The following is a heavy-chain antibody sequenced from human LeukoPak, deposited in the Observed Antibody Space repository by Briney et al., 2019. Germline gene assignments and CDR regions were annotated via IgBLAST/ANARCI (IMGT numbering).Heavy chain of an antibody. Sequence: ASVKVSCKASGYTFTSNDINWVRQATGQGLEWMGWMNPHSGSAGYAQKFQGRVTLTWDTSISTAYMELSSLTSDDTAVYYCARIPQRVPHNWFDPWGQGTLVTVSS. CDR3: ARIPQRVPHNWFDP. J-gene: IGHJ5*02. CDR2: MNPHSGSA. V-gene: IGHV1-8*01. CDR1: GYTFTSND. D-gene: IGHD1-1*01.